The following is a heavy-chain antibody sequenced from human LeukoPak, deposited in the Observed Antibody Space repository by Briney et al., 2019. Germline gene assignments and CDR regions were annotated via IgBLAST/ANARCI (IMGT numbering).Heavy chain of an antibody. CDR3: ATTATPGSFAFDI. CDR2: IYSGGST. D-gene: IGHD1-14*01. CDR1: GFTFSSYW. J-gene: IGHJ3*02. Sequence: PGGSLRLSCAASGFTFSSYWMSWVRQAPGKGLEWVSVIYSGGSTYYADSVKGRFTMPRDNSKNTLYLQMNSLRAEDTAVYYCATTATPGSFAFDIWGQGTMVTVSS. V-gene: IGHV3-53*01.